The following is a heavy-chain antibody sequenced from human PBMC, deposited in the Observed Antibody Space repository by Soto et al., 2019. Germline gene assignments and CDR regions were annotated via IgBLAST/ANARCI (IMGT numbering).Heavy chain of an antibody. V-gene: IGHV4-30-2*01. J-gene: IGHJ4*02. CDR1: GGSISSGGYS. CDR3: ARAPPVDRQEGGDSFDY. D-gene: IGHD3-16*01. CDR2: IYHSGST. Sequence: QLQLQESGSGLVKPSQTLSLTCAVSGGSISSGGYSWSWLRQPQGKGLEWIGYIYHSGSTYSNPSLKSRVTIPVDRAKNQFSLKLSSVTAAATAVYYCARAPPVDRQEGGDSFDYWGQGTLVTVSS.